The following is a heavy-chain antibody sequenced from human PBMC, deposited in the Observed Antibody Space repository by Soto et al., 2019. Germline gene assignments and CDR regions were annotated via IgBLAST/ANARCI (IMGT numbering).Heavy chain of an antibody. V-gene: IGHV3-64D*06. CDR2: ISSNGGST. CDR1: GFTFSSYG. Sequence: GGSLRLSCSASGFTFSSYGMHWVRQAPGKGLEYVSAISSNGGSTYYADSVKGRFTISRDNSKNTLYLQMSSLRAEDTTVYYCVKLWFGEFAYDYWGQGSMITVSS. J-gene: IGHJ4*02. D-gene: IGHD3-10*01. CDR3: VKLWFGEFAYDY.